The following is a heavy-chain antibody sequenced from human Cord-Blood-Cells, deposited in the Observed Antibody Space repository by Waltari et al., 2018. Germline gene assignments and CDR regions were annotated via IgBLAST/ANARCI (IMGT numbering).Heavy chain of an antibody. CDR2: IIPILGTA. Sequence: QVQLVQSGAEVKKPGSSVKVSCKASGGTFSSYAISWVRQAPGQGCEWMGGIIPILGTANYAQKFHGRVTITADKSTSTAYMELSSLRSEDTAVYYCALDLVATIQQMAWGQGTLVTVSS. J-gene: IGHJ4*02. CDR1: GGTFSSYA. V-gene: IGHV1-69*06. CDR3: ALDLVATIQQMA. D-gene: IGHD5-12*01.